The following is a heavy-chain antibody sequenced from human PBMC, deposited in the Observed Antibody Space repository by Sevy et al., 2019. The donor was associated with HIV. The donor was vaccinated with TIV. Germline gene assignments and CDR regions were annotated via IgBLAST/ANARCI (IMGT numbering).Heavy chain of an antibody. D-gene: IGHD3-10*01. CDR3: ARDLASGSFFSPDFGF. Sequence: GGSLRLSCAASGLNVSDYFMSWIRQAPGKRPEWVSYISSSGTIIYYADSVKGRFTISRDNAKNSLYLQMNSLRAEDTAIYYCARDLASGSFFSPDFGFWGQGTLVTVSS. CDR2: ISSSGTII. J-gene: IGHJ4*02. CDR1: GLNVSDYF. V-gene: IGHV3-11*01.